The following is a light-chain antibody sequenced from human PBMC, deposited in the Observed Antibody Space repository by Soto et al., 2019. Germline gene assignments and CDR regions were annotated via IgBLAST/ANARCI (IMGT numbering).Light chain of an antibody. CDR2: SDN. CDR3: QSYDSSLSGYV. V-gene: IGLV1-44*01. Sequence: QLVLTQPPSASGTPGQRVTISCAGSSSNIGSNTINWYQQLPGTAPKLLMYSDNQRPSGVPDRFSGSKSGTSASLAISGLQSEDEADYYCQSYDSSLSGYVFGTGTKVTVL. J-gene: IGLJ1*01. CDR1: SSNIGSNT.